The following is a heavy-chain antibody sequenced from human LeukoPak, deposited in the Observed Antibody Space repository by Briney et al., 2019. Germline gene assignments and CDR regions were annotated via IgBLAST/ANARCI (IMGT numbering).Heavy chain of an antibody. CDR1: GFTFSSYE. CDR3: AVEGYCSGGSCYTNWFDP. CDR2: ISSSGSTI. D-gene: IGHD2-15*01. J-gene: IGHJ5*02. V-gene: IGHV3-48*03. Sequence: PGGSLRLSCAASGFTFSSYEMNWVRQAPGKGLEWVSYISSSGSTIYYADSVKGRFAISRDNAKNSLYLQMNSLRDEDTAVYYCAVEGYCSGGSCYTNWFDPWGQGTLITVSS.